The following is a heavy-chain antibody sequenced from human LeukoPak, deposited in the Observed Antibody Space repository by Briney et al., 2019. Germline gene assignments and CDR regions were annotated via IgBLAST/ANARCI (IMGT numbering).Heavy chain of an antibody. CDR3: ARGKDIVATIPPHFDY. J-gene: IGHJ4*02. Sequence: GASVKVSCKASGYTFTSYDINWVRQATGQGLESMGWMNPNSGNTGYAQKFQGRVTMTRNTSISTAYMELSSLRSEDTAVYYCARGKDIVATIPPHFDYWGQGTLSPSPQ. CDR2: MNPNSGNT. D-gene: IGHD5-12*01. V-gene: IGHV1-8*01. CDR1: GYTFTSYD.